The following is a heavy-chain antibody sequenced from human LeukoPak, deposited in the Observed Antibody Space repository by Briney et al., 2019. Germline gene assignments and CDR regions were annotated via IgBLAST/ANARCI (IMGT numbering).Heavy chain of an antibody. CDR3: ANMLSTSRLS. CDR1: GFTFSSYG. V-gene: IGHV3-30*02. CDR2: IRYDGSNK. Sequence: GGSLRLSCAASGFTFSSYGMHWVRQARGKGLEWVAFIRYDGSNKYYADSVKGRFTISRDNSKNTLYLQMNSLRAEDTAVYYCANMLSTSRLSWGQGNVVTVSS. D-gene: IGHD5/OR15-5a*01. J-gene: IGHJ4*02.